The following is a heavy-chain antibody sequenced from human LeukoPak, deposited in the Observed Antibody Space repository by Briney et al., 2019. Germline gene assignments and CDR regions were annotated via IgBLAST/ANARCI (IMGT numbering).Heavy chain of an antibody. V-gene: IGHV4-59*08. Sequence: SETLSLTCTVSGGSISSYYWSWIRQPPGKGLGWIGYIYYSGSTNYNPSLKSRVTISVDTSKNQFSLKLSSVTAADTAVYYCARLGHRTKVDYWGQGTLVTVSS. CDR1: GGSISSYY. CDR3: ARLGHRTKVDY. CDR2: IYYSGST. D-gene: IGHD1/OR15-1a*01. J-gene: IGHJ4*02.